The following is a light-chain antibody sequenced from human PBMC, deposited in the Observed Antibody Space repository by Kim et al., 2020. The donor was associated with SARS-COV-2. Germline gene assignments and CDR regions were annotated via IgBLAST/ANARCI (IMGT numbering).Light chain of an antibody. CDR2: AAI. Sequence: SASVGDRITLTCRASQAIDTFLNWYQQKPGKAPRLLIYAAISLQYGVPSRFSGSGSGTEFTLTISSLQPEDSATYYCQQTYTLPPTFGLGTKLEI. CDR1: QAIDTF. J-gene: IGKJ2*01. V-gene: IGKV1-39*01. CDR3: QQTYTLPPT.